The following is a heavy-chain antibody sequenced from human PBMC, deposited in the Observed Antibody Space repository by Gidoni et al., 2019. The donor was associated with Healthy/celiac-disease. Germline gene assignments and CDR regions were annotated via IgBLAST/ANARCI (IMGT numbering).Heavy chain of an antibody. CDR1: GYTFTSYY. CDR3: ARARYSGYEQVWFDP. Sequence: QVQLVQSGAEVKKPGASVKVSCKASGYTFTSYYMHWVRQAPGQGLEWMGIINPSGGSTSYAQKFQGRVTMTRDTSTSTVYMELSSLRSEDTAVYYCARARYSGYEQVWFDPWGQGTLVTVSS. D-gene: IGHD5-12*01. CDR2: INPSGGST. J-gene: IGHJ5*02. V-gene: IGHV1-46*01.